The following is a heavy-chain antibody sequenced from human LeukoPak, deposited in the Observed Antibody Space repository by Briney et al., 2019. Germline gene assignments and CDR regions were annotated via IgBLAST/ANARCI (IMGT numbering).Heavy chain of an antibody. CDR2: IWYDGSNK. V-gene: IGHV3-33*06. Sequence: PGGSLRLSCAASGFTFSSYGMHWVRQAPGKGLEWVAVIWYDGSNKYYADSVKGRFTISRDNSKNTLYLQMNSLRAEDTAVYYCAKTQAPRKLYYFDFWGQGTLVTVSS. CDR3: AKTQAPRKLYYFDF. CDR1: GFTFSSYG. J-gene: IGHJ4*02. D-gene: IGHD1-1*01.